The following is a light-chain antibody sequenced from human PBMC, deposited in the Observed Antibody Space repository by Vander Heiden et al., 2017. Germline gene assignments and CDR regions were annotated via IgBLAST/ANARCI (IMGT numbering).Light chain of an antibody. CDR3: QQYGSSPWT. V-gene: IGKV3D-20*01. CDR1: QSVSSSY. CDR2: DIS. Sequence: EIVLTQSPATLSWSPGERATLSCGASQSVSSSYLAWYQQKPGLAPRLLIYDISNRATGIPDRFSGSGSGTDFTLTISRLEPGDFAVYYCQQYGSSPWTFGQGTKVEIK. J-gene: IGKJ1*01.